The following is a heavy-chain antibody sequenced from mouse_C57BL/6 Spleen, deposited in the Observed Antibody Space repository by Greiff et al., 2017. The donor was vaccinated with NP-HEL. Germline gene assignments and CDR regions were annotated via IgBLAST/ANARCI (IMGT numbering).Heavy chain of an antibody. V-gene: IGHV1-52*01. D-gene: IGHD2-10*02. CDR3: ARGGYGNYVWYFDV. CDR2: IDPSDSET. CDR1: GYTFTSYW. Sequence: QVQLQQPGAELVRPGSSVKLSCKASGYTFTSYWMHWVKQRPIQGLEWIGNIDPSDSETHYNQKFKDKATLTVDKSSSTAYMPLSSLTSEDSAVDYCARGGYGNYVWYFDVWGTGTTVTVSS. J-gene: IGHJ1*03.